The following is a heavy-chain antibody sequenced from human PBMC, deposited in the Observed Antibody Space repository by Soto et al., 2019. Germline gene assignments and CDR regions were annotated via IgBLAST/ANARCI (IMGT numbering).Heavy chain of an antibody. J-gene: IGHJ4*02. CDR1: GFTFSSYG. D-gene: IGHD6-13*01. CDR2: IWYDGSNK. CDR3: ARGGGSLSSSWYGIDY. Sequence: QVQLVESGGGVVQPGRSLRLSCAASGFTFSSYGMHWVRQAPGKGLEWVAVIWYDGSNKYYADSVKGRFTISRDNSKNTVYLQMNSLRAEDTAAYYCARGGGSLSSSWYGIDYWGQGTLVTVSS. V-gene: IGHV3-33*01.